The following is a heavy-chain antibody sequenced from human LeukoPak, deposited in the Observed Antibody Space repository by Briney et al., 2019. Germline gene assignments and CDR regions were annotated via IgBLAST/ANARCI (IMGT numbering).Heavy chain of an antibody. V-gene: IGHV3-33*01. CDR3: ARVSGLLWFGESPYDY. Sequence: GRSLRLSCAASGFTFSSYGMHWVRQAPGKGLEWVAVIWYDGSNKYYADSVKGRFTISRDNSKNTLYLQMNSLRAEDTAVYYCARVSGLLWFGESPYDYWGQGTLVTVSS. CDR2: IWYDGSNK. J-gene: IGHJ4*02. D-gene: IGHD3-10*01. CDR1: GFTFSSYG.